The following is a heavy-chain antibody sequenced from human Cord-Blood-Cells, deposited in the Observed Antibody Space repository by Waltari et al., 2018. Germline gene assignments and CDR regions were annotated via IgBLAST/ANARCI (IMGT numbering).Heavy chain of an antibody. CDR3: ARFIVVPAAKDWGNFDY. CDR1: GYTFTSYG. Sequence: QVQLVQSGAEVKKPGASVKVSCKASGYTFTSYGISWVRQAPGQGLEWMGWINAYNGNTNYAQKLQCRVTMTTDTSTSTAYMELRSLRSDDTAVYYCARFIVVPAAKDWGNFDYWGQGTLVTVSS. CDR2: INAYNGNT. V-gene: IGHV1-18*01. D-gene: IGHD2-2*01. J-gene: IGHJ4*02.